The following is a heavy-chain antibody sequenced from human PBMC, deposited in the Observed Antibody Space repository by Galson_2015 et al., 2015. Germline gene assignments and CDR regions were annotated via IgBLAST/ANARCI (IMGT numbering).Heavy chain of an antibody. D-gene: IGHD3-10*01. CDR2: ISAYNGNT. V-gene: IGHV1-18*01. J-gene: IGHJ4*01. CDR1: GYTFTSYG. Sequence: QSGAEVKKPGASVKVSCKASGYTFTSYGISWVRQAPGQGLEWMGWISAYNGNTNYAQKLQGRVTMTTDTSTSTAYMELRSLRSDATAVDYCARDPRVFLWFGELPSHWGHGTLVTVT. CDR3: ARDPRVFLWFGELPSH.